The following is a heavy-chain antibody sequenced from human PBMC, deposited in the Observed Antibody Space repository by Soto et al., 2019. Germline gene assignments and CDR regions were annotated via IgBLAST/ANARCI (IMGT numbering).Heavy chain of an antibody. CDR3: ATDAAIAAADYCFRY. D-gene: IGHD6-13*01. CDR2: IASDGKDK. V-gene: IGHV3-30*03. Sequence: QVQLVESGGGVVQPGRSLKLSCAASGFTFSNYAIHWVRQAPGKGLEWVAVIASDGKDKRYADSVKGRFTISRDNSKNAVYLQMDSLRVEDTAVYYCATDAAIAAADYCFRYWGQGSLVTVSS. J-gene: IGHJ4*02. CDR1: GFTFSNYA.